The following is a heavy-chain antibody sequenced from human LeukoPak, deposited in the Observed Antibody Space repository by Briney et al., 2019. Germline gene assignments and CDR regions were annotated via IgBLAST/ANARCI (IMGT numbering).Heavy chain of an antibody. CDR1: GFTFSSYA. CDR3: ARERTVSSSWIYYYYYYMDV. J-gene: IGHJ6*03. Sequence: GGSLRLSCAASGFTFSSYAMSWVRQAPGKGLEWVANIKQDGSEKYYVDSVKGRFTISRDNAKNSLYLQMNSLRAEDTAVYYCARERTVSSSWIYYYYYYMDVWGKGTTVTISS. D-gene: IGHD6-13*01. V-gene: IGHV3-7*01. CDR2: IKQDGSEK.